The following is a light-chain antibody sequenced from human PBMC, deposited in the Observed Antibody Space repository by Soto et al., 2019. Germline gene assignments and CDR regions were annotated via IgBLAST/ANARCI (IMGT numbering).Light chain of an antibody. J-gene: IGLJ1*01. CDR2: GNS. CDR1: SSNIGAGYD. Sequence: QSVLTQPPSVSGAPGQRVTISRTGSSSNIGAGYDVHWYQQLPGTAPKLLIYGNSNRPSGVPDRFSGSKSGTSASLAITGLQAEDADDYYCQSYDSSLSVFGTGTKLTVL. CDR3: QSYDSSLSV. V-gene: IGLV1-40*01.